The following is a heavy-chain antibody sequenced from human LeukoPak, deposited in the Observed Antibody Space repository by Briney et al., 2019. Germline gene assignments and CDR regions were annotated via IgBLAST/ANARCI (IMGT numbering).Heavy chain of an antibody. CDR1: GYTFTGYY. CDR2: INPNSGGA. V-gene: IGHV1-2*02. Sequence: ASVKVSCKASGYTFTGYYMHWVRQAPGQGLEWMGWINPNSGGANYAQKFQGRVTMTRDTSISTAYMELSRLRSDDTAVYYCARANTDFWSGYSHNWFDPWGQGTLDTVSS. J-gene: IGHJ5*02. D-gene: IGHD3-3*01. CDR3: ARANTDFWSGYSHNWFDP.